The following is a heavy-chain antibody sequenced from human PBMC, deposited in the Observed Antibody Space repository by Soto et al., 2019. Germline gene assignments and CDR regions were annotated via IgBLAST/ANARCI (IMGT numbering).Heavy chain of an antibody. Sequence: QVQLVESGGGVVQPGRSLRLSCAPSGFTFSSYGMHWVRQAPGKGLEWVAVISYDGSNKYYADSVKGRFTISRDNSKNTLYLQMNSLRAEDTAVYYCAKEGMDVWGQGTTVTVSS. CDR1: GFTFSSYG. CDR2: ISYDGSNK. V-gene: IGHV3-30*18. CDR3: AKEGMDV. J-gene: IGHJ6*02.